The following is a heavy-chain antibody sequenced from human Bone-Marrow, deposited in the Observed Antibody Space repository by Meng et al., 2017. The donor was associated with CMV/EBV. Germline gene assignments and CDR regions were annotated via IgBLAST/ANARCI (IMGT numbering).Heavy chain of an antibody. Sequence: GESLKISCAASGFTFSSYAMHWVRQAPGKGLEWVGRIESKSTGGTINYAAPVTGRFTISRDDSRNMLYLQMNSLKTEDTAVYYCVAGAYQVLPYYYYGLDVWGQGTTVTV. CDR1: GFTFSSYA. D-gene: IGHD2-2*01. CDR2: IESKSTGGTI. V-gene: IGHV3-15*04. J-gene: IGHJ6*02. CDR3: VAGAYQVLPYYYYGLDV.